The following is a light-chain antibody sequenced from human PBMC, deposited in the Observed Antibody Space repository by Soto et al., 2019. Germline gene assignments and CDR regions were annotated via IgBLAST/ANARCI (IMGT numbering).Light chain of an antibody. Sequence: QSALTQPASVSGSPGQSITISCTGTGSDVGGYNYVSWYQQHPGKAPKLMIYEVSNRPSGVSNRFSGSKSGNTASLTISGLQAEDEADYYCSSYTSSSGDVFGTGTKLTVL. CDR3: SSYTSSSGDV. CDR2: EVS. V-gene: IGLV2-14*01. CDR1: GSDVGGYNY. J-gene: IGLJ1*01.